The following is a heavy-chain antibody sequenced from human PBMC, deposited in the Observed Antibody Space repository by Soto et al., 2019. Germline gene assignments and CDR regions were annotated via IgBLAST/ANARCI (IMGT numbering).Heavy chain of an antibody. V-gene: IGHV3-74*01. D-gene: IGHD1-1*01. CDR1: GFTFSSYW. J-gene: IGHJ4*02. CDR2: INSDGSST. Sequence: GESLKISCAASGFTFSSYWMHWVRQAPGKGLVWVSRINSDGSSTNYADSVKGRFTISRDNAKNTLSLQMNSLRAEDTAVYYCARSTTGTFDYWGQGTLVTVSS. CDR3: ARSTTGTFDY.